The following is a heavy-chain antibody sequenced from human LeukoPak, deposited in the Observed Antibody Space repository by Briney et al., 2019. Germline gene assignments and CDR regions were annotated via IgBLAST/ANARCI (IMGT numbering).Heavy chain of an antibody. CDR3: TRTGYSSNSLDY. D-gene: IGHD6-19*01. Sequence: GGSLRLSCAASGFNFANHAMSWVRQTPGKGLEWVANIKEDGSKKQYVDAVKGRFTISRDNAKNLLYLEMNSLRAEDTAVYYCTRTGYSSNSLDYWGQGTLVAVSS. V-gene: IGHV3-7*03. J-gene: IGHJ4*02. CDR1: GFNFANHA. CDR2: IKEDGSKK.